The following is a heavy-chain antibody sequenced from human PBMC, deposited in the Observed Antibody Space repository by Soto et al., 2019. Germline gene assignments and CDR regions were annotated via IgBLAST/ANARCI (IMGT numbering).Heavy chain of an antibody. V-gene: IGHV5-51*01. CDR3: ARQGYCSNTACYTVDY. J-gene: IGHJ4*02. CDR1: GDSFNTYW. CDR2: IYPGDSNT. Sequence: GESLKISCKGSGDSFNTYWIGWVRQMPGKGLEWMGIIYPGDSNTRYSPSFQGQVTISADKSISSAYLQWSSLKASDTAMYYCARQGYCSNTACYTVDYWGQGTLVTVSS. D-gene: IGHD2-2*02.